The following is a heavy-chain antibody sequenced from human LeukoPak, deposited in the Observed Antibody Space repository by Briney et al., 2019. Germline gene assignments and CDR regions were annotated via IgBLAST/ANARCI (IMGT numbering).Heavy chain of an antibody. CDR1: GFTFSSYS. J-gene: IGHJ4*02. D-gene: IGHD6-19*01. CDR3: ARGGIAVAGTDFDY. Sequence: GGSLRLSCAASGFTFSSYSMNWVRQAPGKGLEWASYISSSSSTIYYADSVKGRFTISRDNAKNSLYLQMNSLRDEDTAVYYCARGGIAVAGTDFDYWGQGTLVTVSS. V-gene: IGHV3-48*02. CDR2: ISSSSSTI.